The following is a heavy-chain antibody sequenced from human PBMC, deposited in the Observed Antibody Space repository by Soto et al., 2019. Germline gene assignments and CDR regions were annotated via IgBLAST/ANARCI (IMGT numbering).Heavy chain of an antibody. V-gene: IGHV4-39*01. J-gene: IGHJ5*02. CDR3: ARQNPYYDILTGLNWFDP. CDR2: IYYSGST. D-gene: IGHD3-9*01. Sequence: SETLSLTSTVSGGCINSSSYYWGWIRQPPGKGLEWIGSIYYSGSTYYNPSLKSRVTISVDTSRNQFSLKLSSVTAADTAVYYCARQNPYYDILTGLNWFDPWGQGTLVTVSS. CDR1: GGCINSSSYY.